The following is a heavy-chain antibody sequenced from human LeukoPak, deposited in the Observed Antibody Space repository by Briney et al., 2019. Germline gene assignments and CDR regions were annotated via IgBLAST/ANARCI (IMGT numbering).Heavy chain of an antibody. D-gene: IGHD3-3*01. J-gene: IGHJ6*03. V-gene: IGHV4-4*02. CDR3: ARSAAYYDFWTGYYNALYYMDV. Sequence: SETLSLTCSVSIGSISSSKWWSWVRQSPVKGLEWIGEIYLYGTTNYNPSFTSRVTMSVDRSRNQFSLKLTSVTAADTAVYYCARSAAYYDFWTGYYNALYYMDVWGKGITVTVSS. CDR2: IYLYGTT. CDR1: IGSISSSKW.